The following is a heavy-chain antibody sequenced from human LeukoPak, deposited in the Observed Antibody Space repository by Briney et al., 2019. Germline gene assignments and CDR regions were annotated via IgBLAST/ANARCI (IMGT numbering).Heavy chain of an antibody. D-gene: IGHD6-19*01. CDR1: GYTFTGYY. CDR2: INPNSGGT. Sequence: ASVKVSCKASGYTFTGYYMHWVRQAPGQGLEWMRWINPNSGGTNYAQKFQGRVTMTRDTSISTAYMELSRLRSDDTAVYYCASIPDFSGWSVDYWGQRTLVTVSS. J-gene: IGHJ4*02. V-gene: IGHV1-2*02. CDR3: ASIPDFSGWSVDY.